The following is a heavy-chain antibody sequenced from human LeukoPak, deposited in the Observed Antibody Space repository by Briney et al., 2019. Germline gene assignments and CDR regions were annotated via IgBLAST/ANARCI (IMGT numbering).Heavy chain of an antibody. CDR2: ISGNGVLT. CDR3: ANSQGTIFGVVDY. J-gene: IGHJ4*02. D-gene: IGHD3-3*01. CDR1: GFTFKGYL. Sequence: PGGSLRLSCSASGFTFKGYLMAWVRQAPGKGLEWISGISGNGVLTYYADSVKGRFTVSRDNSQNILHLQLNNVRAEDSAIYYCANSQGTIFGVVDYWGQGTLVTVSS. V-gene: IGHV3-23*01.